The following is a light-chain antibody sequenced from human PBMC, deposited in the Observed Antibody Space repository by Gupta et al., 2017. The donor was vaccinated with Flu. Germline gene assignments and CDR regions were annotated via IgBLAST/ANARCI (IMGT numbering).Light chain of an antibody. CDR3: LSADSSGTYWV. CDR1: ALPKQY. CDR2: KDS. Sequence: SHELTQPPSVSVSPGQTARITCSGDALPKQYAYWYQQKPGQAPVLVISKDSERRSRIPERFSGSNSGTTVTLTISGVQAEDEADYYCLSADSSGTYWVFGGGTKLTVL. J-gene: IGLJ2*01. V-gene: IGLV3-25*03.